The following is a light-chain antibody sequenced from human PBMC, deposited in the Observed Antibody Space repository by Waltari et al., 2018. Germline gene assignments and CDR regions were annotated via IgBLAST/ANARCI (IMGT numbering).Light chain of an antibody. CDR2: DAS. CDR1: QGINSA. CDR3: QQFKSFLIT. J-gene: IGKJ5*01. Sequence: AIQLTQSPSSLSASVGDRVTITCRASQGINSALAWYQQKPGKAPKLLIYDASSLESGVPSRFSGSGYGTDFTLTISSLQPEDFATYYCQQFKSFLITFGQGTRLAIK. V-gene: IGKV1-13*02.